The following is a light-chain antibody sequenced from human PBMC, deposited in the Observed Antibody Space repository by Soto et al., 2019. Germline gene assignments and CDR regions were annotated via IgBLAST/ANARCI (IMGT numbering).Light chain of an antibody. CDR1: QSVNSY. CDR2: DAS. CDR3: QHRSNWPLT. J-gene: IGKJ4*01. Sequence: EIVLTQSPATLSLSPGERATLSCRASQSVNSYLAWYTQKPGQAPRLLIYDASNRATGIPARFSGSGSGTDFTLTISSLEPEDFAVYFCQHRSNWPLTFGGGTKVEIK. V-gene: IGKV3-11*01.